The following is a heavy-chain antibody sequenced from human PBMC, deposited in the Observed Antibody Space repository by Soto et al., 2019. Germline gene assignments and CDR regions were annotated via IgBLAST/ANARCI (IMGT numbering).Heavy chain of an antibody. CDR2: IWYDGSNK. CDR3: ARDGITGTPGY. V-gene: IGHV3-33*01. CDR1: GFTFSSYG. Sequence: GGSLRLSCAASGFTFSSYGMHWVRQAPGKGLEWVAVIWYDGSNKYYADSVKGRFTISRDNSKNTLYLQMNSLRAEDTAVYYCARDGITGTPGYWGQGTLVTVSS. D-gene: IGHD1-20*01. J-gene: IGHJ4*02.